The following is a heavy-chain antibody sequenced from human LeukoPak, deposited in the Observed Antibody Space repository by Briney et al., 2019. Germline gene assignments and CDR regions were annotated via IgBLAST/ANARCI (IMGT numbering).Heavy chain of an antibody. Sequence: SETLSLTCTVSGGSISSYYWSWIRQPPGKGLEWIGYIYYSGSTNYNPSLKSRVTISVDTSKNQFSLKLSSVTAADTAVYQCARAPRGMGYFDYWGQGTLVTVSS. J-gene: IGHJ4*02. D-gene: IGHD3-16*01. CDR2: IYYSGST. CDR1: GGSISSYY. CDR3: ARAPRGMGYFDY. V-gene: IGHV4-59*01.